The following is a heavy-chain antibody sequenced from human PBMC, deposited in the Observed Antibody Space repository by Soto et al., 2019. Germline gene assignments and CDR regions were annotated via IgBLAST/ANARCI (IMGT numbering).Heavy chain of an antibody. CDR3: ARHLDYSSAFDY. Sequence: GESLKISCKGSGYSFTSYWISWVRQMPGKGLEWMGRIDPSDSYTNYSPSFQGHVTISADKSISTAYLQWSSLKASDTAMYYCARHLDYSSAFDYWGQGTLVTVSS. CDR2: IDPSDSYT. CDR1: GYSFTSYW. J-gene: IGHJ4*02. V-gene: IGHV5-10-1*01. D-gene: IGHD4-4*01.